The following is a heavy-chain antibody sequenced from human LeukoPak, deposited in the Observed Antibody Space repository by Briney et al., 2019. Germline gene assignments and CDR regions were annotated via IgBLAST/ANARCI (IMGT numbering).Heavy chain of an antibody. J-gene: IGHJ4*02. V-gene: IGHV1-18*01. CDR1: GYTFNSYA. CDR3: ARDDDYGDY. CDR2: ISPYNGNT. Sequence: ASVKVSCKASGYTFNSYAISWVRQAPGQGLEWMGWISPYNGNTNSAQKLQGRVTMTTDTSTSTAYMEVRSLRSDDTAVYYCARDDDYGDYWGQGTLVTVSS.